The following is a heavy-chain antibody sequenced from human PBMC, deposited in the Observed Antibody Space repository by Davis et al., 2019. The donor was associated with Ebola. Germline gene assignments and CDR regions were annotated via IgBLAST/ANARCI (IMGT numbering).Heavy chain of an antibody. Sequence: GESLKISCAASGFTFSSYGMHWVRQAPGKGLEWVAVISYDGSNKYYADSVKGRFTISRDNSRNTLYLQMNSLRAEDTAVYYCARGRRYYGSGSYLPSGMDVWGQGTTVTVSS. V-gene: IGHV3-30*03. CDR1: GFTFSSYG. D-gene: IGHD3-10*01. J-gene: IGHJ6*02. CDR3: ARGRRYYGSGSYLPSGMDV. CDR2: ISYDGSNK.